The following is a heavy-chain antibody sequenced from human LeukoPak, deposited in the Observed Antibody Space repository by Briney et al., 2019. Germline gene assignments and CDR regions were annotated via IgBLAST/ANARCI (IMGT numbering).Heavy chain of an antibody. CDR2: ISWNSGSI. J-gene: IGHJ4*02. Sequence: PGRSLRLSCAASGFTFDDYAMHWVRQAPGKGLEWVSGISWNSGSIGYADSVKGQFTISRDNAKNSLYLQMNSLRAEDTALYYCAKAVTHYCSSTSCYYFDYWGQGTLVTVSS. V-gene: IGHV3-9*01. CDR3: AKAVTHYCSSTSCYYFDY. CDR1: GFTFDDYA. D-gene: IGHD2-2*01.